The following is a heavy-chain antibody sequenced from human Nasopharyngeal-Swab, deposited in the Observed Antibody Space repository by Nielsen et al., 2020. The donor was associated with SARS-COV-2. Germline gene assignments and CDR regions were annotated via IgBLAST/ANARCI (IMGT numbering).Heavy chain of an antibody. CDR1: GVNFRTYH. CDR2: VNQDGSRT. J-gene: IGHJ4*02. CDR3: VKHQGSSSDQ. Sequence: GESLKISCTASGVNFRTYHMHWVRQAPGKGLVWVSRVNQDGSRTDYADSVRGRFTISRDNAKNTLYLQMNSLRVEDTAVYYCVKHQGSSSDQWGQGTLVTVSS. V-gene: IGHV3-74*01.